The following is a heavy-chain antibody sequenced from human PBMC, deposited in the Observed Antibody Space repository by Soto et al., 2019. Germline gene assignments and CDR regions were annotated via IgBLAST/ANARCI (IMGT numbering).Heavy chain of an antibody. D-gene: IGHD6-13*01. CDR1: DYTFTSYG. Sequence: ASVKVSCKASDYTFTSYGIIWVRQAPGQGLEWIGWISVYNGNTNYAQKFRGRATMTTDISTTTAYMEMRSLRSDDTAVYYCARSGSSWNLREFDYWGQGTLVTVSS. CDR3: ARSGSSWNLREFDY. V-gene: IGHV1-18*01. J-gene: IGHJ4*02. CDR2: ISVYNGNT.